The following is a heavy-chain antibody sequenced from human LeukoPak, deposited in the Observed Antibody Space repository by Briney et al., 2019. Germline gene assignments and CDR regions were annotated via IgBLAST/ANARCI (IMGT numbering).Heavy chain of an antibody. V-gene: IGHV4-34*01. CDR2: INHSGST. Sequence: SETLSLTCAVYGGSFSGYYWSWIRQPPGKGLEWIGEINHSGSTNYNPSLKSRVTISVDTSKNQFSLKLGSVTAADTAVYYCARGRYDSSGYGIWGQGTLVTVSS. CDR3: ARGRYDSSGYGI. CDR1: GGSFSGYY. J-gene: IGHJ4*02. D-gene: IGHD3-22*01.